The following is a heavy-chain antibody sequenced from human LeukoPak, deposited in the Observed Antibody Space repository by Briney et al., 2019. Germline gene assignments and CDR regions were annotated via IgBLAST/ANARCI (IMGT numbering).Heavy chain of an antibody. CDR3: ARGLAAAGNFDY. V-gene: IGHV1-69*13. D-gene: IGHD6-13*01. Sequence: SVKVSCKASGGTFSSYAISWVRQAPGQGLEWMGGIIPIFGTANYAQKFRGRVTITADESTSTAYMELSSLRSEDTAVYYCARGLAAAGNFDYWGQGTLVTVSS. J-gene: IGHJ4*02. CDR1: GGTFSSYA. CDR2: IIPIFGTA.